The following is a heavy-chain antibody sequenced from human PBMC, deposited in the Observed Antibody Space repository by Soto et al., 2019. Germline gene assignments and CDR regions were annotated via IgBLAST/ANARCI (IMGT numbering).Heavy chain of an antibody. D-gene: IGHD3-22*01. V-gene: IGHV4-4*07. J-gene: IGHJ4*02. CDR2: IYTSGST. Sequence: SETLSLTCTVSGGSISSYYWSWIRQPAGKGLEWIGRIYTSGSTNYNPSLKSRVTMSVDTSKNQFSLKLSSVTAADTAVYYCARDDPYYYDSSGYYYFDYWGQGTLVTVSS. CDR1: GGSISSYY. CDR3: ARDDPYYYDSSGYYYFDY.